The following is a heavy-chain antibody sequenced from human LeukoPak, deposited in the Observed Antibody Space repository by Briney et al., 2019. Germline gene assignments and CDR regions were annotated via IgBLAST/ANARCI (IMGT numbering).Heavy chain of an antibody. Sequence: SETLSLTCTVSGGSVSSGSYYWSWLRQPPGKGLEWIGYIYYSDITSYNPSLKSRVTISVDMSKNQFSLNLGSLTAADTAVYYCARVLGPMYHDAFDIWGLGTMVTVSS. D-gene: IGHD1-26*01. CDR1: GGSVSSGSYY. J-gene: IGHJ3*02. V-gene: IGHV4-61*01. CDR3: ARVLGPMYHDAFDI. CDR2: IYYSDIT.